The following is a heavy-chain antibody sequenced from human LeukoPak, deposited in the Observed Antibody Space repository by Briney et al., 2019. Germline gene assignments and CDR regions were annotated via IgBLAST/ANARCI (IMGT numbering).Heavy chain of an antibody. CDR2: IYHTGSA. CDR1: GGSISTSDW. CDR3: ARAISSGWFE. V-gene: IGHV4-4*02. J-gene: IGHJ4*02. D-gene: IGHD6-19*01. Sequence: PSETLSLTCAVSGGSISTSDWWSWVRQSPGKGLKWIGEIYHTGSANYNPSLKSRVTISMDKSNNQFSLNLNSVTAADTAVYYCARAISSGWFEWGQGTLVTVSS.